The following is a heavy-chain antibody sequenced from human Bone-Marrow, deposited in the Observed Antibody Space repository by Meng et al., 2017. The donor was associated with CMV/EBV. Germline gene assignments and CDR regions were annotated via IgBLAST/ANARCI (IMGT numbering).Heavy chain of an antibody. D-gene: IGHD6-13*01. J-gene: IGHJ6*02. CDR3: AKGQSSSWSDYYYYYGMDV. CDR1: GFTFSSYA. CDR2: ISYDGSNK. Sequence: SCAASGFTFSSYAMHWVRQAPGKGLEWVAVISYDGSNKYYADSVKGRFTISRDNSKNTLYLQMNSLRAEDTAVYYCAKGQSSSWSDYYYYYGMDVWGQGTTVTVSS. V-gene: IGHV3-30*04.